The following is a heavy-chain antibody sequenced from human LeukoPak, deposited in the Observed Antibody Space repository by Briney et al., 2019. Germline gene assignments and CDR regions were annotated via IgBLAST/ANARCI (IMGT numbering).Heavy chain of an antibody. CDR2: VTSGGGHI. CDR1: GFTFSSYW. J-gene: IGHJ5*02. V-gene: IGHV3-23*01. D-gene: IGHD3-10*01. Sequence: PGGSLRLSCAASGFTFSSYWMSWARQAPGKGLEWVSGVTSGGGHIYYADFVKGRFTISRDDSKNTLFLQMDSLRVEDTAVYYCVTGDPIWFDPWGQGTLVTVSS. CDR3: VTGDPIWFDP.